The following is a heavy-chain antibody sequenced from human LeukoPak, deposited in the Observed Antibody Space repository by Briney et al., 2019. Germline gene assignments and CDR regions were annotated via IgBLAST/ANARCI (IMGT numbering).Heavy chain of an antibody. CDR2: ISKTSSMI. CDR1: GITVSDNY. V-gene: IGHV3-11*01. Sequence: GGSLRLSCAASGITVSDNYLSWVRQAPGKGLEWVSFISKTSSMIYYADSVKGRFTISRDNAKNSLYLQMNSLRAEDTAVYYCARDLTTSSTAYFHHWGQGTLVTVSS. D-gene: IGHD6-6*01. J-gene: IGHJ1*01. CDR3: ARDLTTSSTAYFHH.